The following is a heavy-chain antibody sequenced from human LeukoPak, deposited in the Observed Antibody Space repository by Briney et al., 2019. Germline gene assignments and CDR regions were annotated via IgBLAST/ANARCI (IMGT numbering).Heavy chain of an antibody. CDR1: GFTFSTYC. CDR2: ITSSTSSSNSYI. D-gene: IGHD3-9*01. Sequence: PGGSLRLSCAASGFTFSTYCMNWVRQAPGKGLEWVSSITSSTSSSNSYIYYADSVKGRFTISRDNAKNSLYLQMNSLRAEDTAVYYCARERNFDWLSSFQYWGQGTLVTVSS. J-gene: IGHJ4*02. CDR3: ARERNFDWLSSFQY. V-gene: IGHV3-21*01.